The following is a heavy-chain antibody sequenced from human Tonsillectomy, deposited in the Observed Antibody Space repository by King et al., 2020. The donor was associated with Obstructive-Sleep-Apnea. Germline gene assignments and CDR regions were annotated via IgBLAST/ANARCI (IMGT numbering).Heavy chain of an antibody. CDR1: GGSISSSSYY. D-gene: IGHD5-18*01. CDR3: AREATQGYSYGYLYYYYGMDV. CDR2: IYYSGST. J-gene: IGHJ6*02. Sequence: QLQESGPGLVKPSETLSLTCTVSGGSISSSSYYWGWIRQPPGKGLEWIGSIYYSGSTYYNPSLKSRVTISVDTSKNQFSLKLSSVTAADTAVYYCAREATQGYSYGYLYYYYGMDVWGQGTTVTVSS. V-gene: IGHV4-39*07.